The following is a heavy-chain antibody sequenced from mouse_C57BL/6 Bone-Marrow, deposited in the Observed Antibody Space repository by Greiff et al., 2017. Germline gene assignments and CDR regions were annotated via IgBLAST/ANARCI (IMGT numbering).Heavy chain of an antibody. Sequence: EVKLVESGGGLVQPGGSLKLSCAASGFTFSDYYMYWVRQTPEKRLEWVAYISNGGGSTYYPDTVKGRFTISRDTAKNTLYLQMSRLKSEDTAMYYCARQSGYAFDYWGQGTTLTVSS. D-gene: IGHD3-2*02. J-gene: IGHJ2*01. CDR3: ARQSGYAFDY. V-gene: IGHV5-12*01. CDR1: GFTFSDYY. CDR2: ISNGGGST.